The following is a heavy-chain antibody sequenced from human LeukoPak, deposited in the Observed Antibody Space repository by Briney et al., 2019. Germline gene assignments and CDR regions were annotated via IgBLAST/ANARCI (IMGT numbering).Heavy chain of an antibody. CDR3: ANDPKVGSSSWYYFDY. CDR2: IGSSSSYI. Sequence: PGGSLRLSCAASGFTFSSYSMNWVRQAPGKGLEWVSYIGSSSSYIYYADSVKGRFTISRDNAKNSLYLQVNSLRAEDTAVYYCANDPKVGSSSWYYFDYWGQGTLVTVSS. D-gene: IGHD6-13*01. V-gene: IGHV3-21*04. CDR1: GFTFSSYS. J-gene: IGHJ4*02.